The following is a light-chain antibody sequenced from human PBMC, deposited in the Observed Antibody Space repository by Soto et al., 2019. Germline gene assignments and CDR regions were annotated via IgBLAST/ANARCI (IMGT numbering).Light chain of an antibody. CDR2: GAS. CDR3: RQYNNWPAIT. V-gene: IGKV3D-15*01. CDR1: QSVSSN. J-gene: IGKJ5*01. Sequence: EIVMSQSPATLSVSPGERATVSCRASQSVSSNLAWYQQKPGQAPRLFIYGASTRATGIPARFSGSGSGTEFTLTISSLQSEDFAVYYCRQYNNWPAITFGQGTRLAVK.